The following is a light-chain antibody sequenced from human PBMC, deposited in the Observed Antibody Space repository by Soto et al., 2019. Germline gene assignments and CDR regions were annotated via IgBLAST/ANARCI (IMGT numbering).Light chain of an antibody. J-gene: IGKJ4*01. Sequence: EIVLTQSPATLSLSPGERATLSCMASQSVSSNLAWYQQKPGQAPRLLIFDAYNRATGIPGRFSGSGSGTDFTLTISSLEPEDFAVYYCQQRSNWPLTFGGGTKVDIK. CDR1: QSVSSN. V-gene: IGKV3-11*01. CDR3: QQRSNWPLT. CDR2: DAY.